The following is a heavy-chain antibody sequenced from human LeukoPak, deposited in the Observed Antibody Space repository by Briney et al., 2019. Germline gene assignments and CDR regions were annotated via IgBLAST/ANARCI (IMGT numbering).Heavy chain of an antibody. D-gene: IGHD5-12*01. Sequence: PGASLRLSCVASEFTFSTYAMSWVRQAPGKGLEWVSGISGSGGSTYYADSVEGRFTISRDNSKNTMYLQMNSLRAEDTAVYYCAKDLRSVATILPFFDYWGQGTLVTVSS. V-gene: IGHV3-23*01. CDR2: ISGSGGST. J-gene: IGHJ4*02. CDR1: EFTFSTYA. CDR3: AKDLRSVATILPFFDY.